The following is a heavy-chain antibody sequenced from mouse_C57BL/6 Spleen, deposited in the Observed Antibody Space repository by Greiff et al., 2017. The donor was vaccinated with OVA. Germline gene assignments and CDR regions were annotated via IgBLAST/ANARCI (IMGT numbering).Heavy chain of an antibody. J-gene: IGHJ3*01. Sequence: EVQLVESGGGLVQPGGSLKLSCAASGFTFSDYYMYWVRQTPEKRLEWVAYISNGGGSTYYPDTVKGRFTISRDNAKNTLYLQMSRLKSEDTAMYYCASDGFAYWGQGTLVTVSA. CDR3: ASDGFAY. CDR1: GFTFSDYY. CDR2: ISNGGGST. V-gene: IGHV5-12*01.